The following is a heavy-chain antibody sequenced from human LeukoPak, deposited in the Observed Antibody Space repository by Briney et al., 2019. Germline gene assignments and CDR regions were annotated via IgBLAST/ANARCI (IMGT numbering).Heavy chain of an antibody. CDR2: ISYDGSNK. V-gene: IGHV3-30*18. CDR1: GFTFSTYG. D-gene: IGHD1-26*01. J-gene: IGHJ4*02. CDR3: AKASNGGSYYGVIIDY. Sequence: PGRSLRLSCAASGFTFSTYGMHWVRQAPGKGLEWVAVISYDGSNKYYTDSVKGRFIISRDNSKNTLYLQMNSLRAEDTAVYYCAKASNGGSYYGVIIDYWGQGTLVTVSS.